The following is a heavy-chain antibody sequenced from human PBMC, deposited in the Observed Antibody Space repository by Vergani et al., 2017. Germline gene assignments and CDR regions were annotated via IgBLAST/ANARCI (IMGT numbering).Heavy chain of an antibody. CDR3: ARTTIFGVLRWFDT. V-gene: IGHV4-59*01. CDR1: GGSISSYY. Sequence: QVQLEESGPGLVKPSETLSLTCTVSGGSISSYYWSWIRQPPGKGLEWIGYIYYSGSTNYNPSLKSRVTISVDTSKNQFSLKLSSVTAADTVVYYCARTTIFGVLRWFDTWGQGTLVTVSS. J-gene: IGHJ5*02. D-gene: IGHD3-3*01. CDR2: IYYSGST.